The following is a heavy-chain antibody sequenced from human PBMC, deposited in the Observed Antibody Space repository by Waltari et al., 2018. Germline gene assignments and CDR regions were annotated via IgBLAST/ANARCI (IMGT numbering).Heavy chain of an antibody. V-gene: IGHV3-49*01. D-gene: IGHD3-22*01. CDR1: GFSVGDFA. CDR2: MRSKTYGETA. CDR3: ARGEYSSAY. J-gene: IGHJ4*02. Sequence: EVQLVESGGGLAQPGRSLSLSGSVSGFSVGDFAISWFRQAPGKGLEWVGFMRSKTYGETAQYTASVKGRFSISRDDSKNIAHLQMNSLKTEDTAVYYCARGEYSSAYWGQGTRVTVSS.